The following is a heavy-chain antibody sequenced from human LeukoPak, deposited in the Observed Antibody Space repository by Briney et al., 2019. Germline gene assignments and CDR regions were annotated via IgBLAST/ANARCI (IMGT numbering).Heavy chain of an antibody. CDR1: GGSISSYY. Sequence: SETLSLTCTVSGGSISSYYWSWIRQPPGKGLEWIGYIYYSGSTNYNLSLKRRVTIQVETPMNELSLNLTSLTAADTAVYYCARVGTTVTTRSYWYFDLWGRGTLVTVSS. J-gene: IGHJ2*01. CDR2: IYYSGST. D-gene: IGHD4-17*01. CDR3: ARVGTTVTTRSYWYFDL. V-gene: IGHV4-59*01.